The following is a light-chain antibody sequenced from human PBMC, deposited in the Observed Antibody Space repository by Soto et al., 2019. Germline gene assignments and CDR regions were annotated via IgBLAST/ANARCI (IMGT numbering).Light chain of an antibody. V-gene: IGKV1-39*01. CDR1: QSISSY. Sequence: DIQMTQSPSSLSASVGDRVTITCRASQSISSYLHWYQQKPGKAPKLLIYAASRLPSGVPSRFSGSGSGTHCALNIASLQPEEFTTSSCQQSYSTTRGTFGQGTKVEIK. CDR3: QQSYSTTRGT. J-gene: IGKJ1*01. CDR2: AAS.